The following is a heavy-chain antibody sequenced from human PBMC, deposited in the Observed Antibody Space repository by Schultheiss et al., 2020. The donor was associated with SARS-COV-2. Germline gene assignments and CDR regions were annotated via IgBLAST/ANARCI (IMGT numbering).Heavy chain of an antibody. CDR3: ARGTYYHESSGYSIVRYYFDY. D-gene: IGHD3-22*01. J-gene: IGHJ4*02. Sequence: ASVKVSCKASGYTFTGYYMHWVRQAPGQGLEWMGWISAYNGNTNYAQKLQGRVTMTTDTSTSTAYMELSSLRAEDTAVYYCARGTYYHESSGYSIVRYYFDYWGQGALVTVSS. CDR2: ISAYNGNT. V-gene: IGHV1-18*04. CDR1: GYTFTGYY.